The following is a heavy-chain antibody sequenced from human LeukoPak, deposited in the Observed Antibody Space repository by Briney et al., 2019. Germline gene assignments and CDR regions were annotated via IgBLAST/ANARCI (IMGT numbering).Heavy chain of an antibody. CDR2: ISGSGGST. D-gene: IGHD5-18*01. Sequence: GGSLRLSCAASGFTFSSYAMSWVRQAPGKGLELVSAISGSGGSTYYADSVKGRFTISRDNSKNTLYLQMNSLRAEDTAVYYCAIAAIQNFLFDYWGQGTLVTVSS. J-gene: IGHJ4*02. CDR3: AIAAIQNFLFDY. CDR1: GFTFSSYA. V-gene: IGHV3-23*01.